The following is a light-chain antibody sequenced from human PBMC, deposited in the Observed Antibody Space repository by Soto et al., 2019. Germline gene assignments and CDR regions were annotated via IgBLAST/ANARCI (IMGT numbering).Light chain of an antibody. CDR2: KAS. CDR1: QTISSW. Sequence: DIQMTQSPSTLSASVGDRVTITCRASQTISSWLAWYQQKPGKAPKLLIYKASSLESGVPSRFSGSGSGTEFTLTISSLQPDDFATYSCQQYNSYSTFGQGTRLDIX. V-gene: IGKV1-5*03. J-gene: IGKJ5*01. CDR3: QQYNSYST.